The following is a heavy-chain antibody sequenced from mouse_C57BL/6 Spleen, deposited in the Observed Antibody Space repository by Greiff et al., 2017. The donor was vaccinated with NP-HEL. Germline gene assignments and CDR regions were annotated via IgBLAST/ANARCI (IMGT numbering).Heavy chain of an antibody. CDR3: ARSLRDY. J-gene: IGHJ4*01. Sequence: QVQLQQSGAELVRPGASVKLSCKASGYTFTDYYINWVKQRPGQGLEWIARIYPGSGNTYYNEKFKGKATLTAEKSSSTAYMQLSSLTSEDSAVYFCARSLRDYWGQGTSVTVSS. CDR1: GYTFTDYY. V-gene: IGHV1-76*01. CDR2: IYPGSGNT.